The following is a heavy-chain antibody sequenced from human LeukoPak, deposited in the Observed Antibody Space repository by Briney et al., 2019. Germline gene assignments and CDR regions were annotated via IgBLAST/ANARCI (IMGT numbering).Heavy chain of an antibody. CDR3: AKTTSHCGGDCYSFDY. D-gene: IGHD2-21*02. CDR2: LSGSGSRT. J-gene: IGHJ4*02. V-gene: IGHV3-23*01. Sequence: GGSLRLSCAASGFTFSSYAMTWVRQAPGKGLEWVSSLSGSGSRTYYADSVKGRFTISRDNSKDTLYLQMNSLRAEDTAVYYCAKTTSHCGGDCYSFDYWGQGTLVTVSS. CDR1: GFTFSSYA.